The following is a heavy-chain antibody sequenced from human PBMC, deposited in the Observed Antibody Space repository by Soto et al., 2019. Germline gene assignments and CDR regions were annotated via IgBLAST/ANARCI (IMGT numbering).Heavy chain of an antibody. CDR1: GGTFSSYA. CDR2: IIPIFGTA. CDR3: ARDVTYYYDSSGYPSSQAP. V-gene: IGHV1-69*13. J-gene: IGHJ5*02. Sequence: SVKVSCKASGGTFSSYAISWVRQAPGQGLEWMGGIIPIFGTANYAQKFQGRVTITADESTSTAYMELSSLRSEDTAVYYCARDVTYYYDSSGYPSSQAPWGQGTLVTVSS. D-gene: IGHD3-22*01.